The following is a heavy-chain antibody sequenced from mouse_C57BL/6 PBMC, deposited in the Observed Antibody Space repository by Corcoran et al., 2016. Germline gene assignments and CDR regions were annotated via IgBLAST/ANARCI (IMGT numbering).Heavy chain of an antibody. CDR1: GYTFTSYG. D-gene: IGHD2-4*01. CDR2: IYPRSGNT. Sequence: QVQLQQSGAELARPGASVKLSCKASGYTFTSYGISWVKQRTGQGLEWIGEIYPRSGNTYYNEKFKGKATLTADKSSSTAYMELRSLTSEDSAVYFCARPGYYDYVGYAMDYWGQGTSVTVSS. CDR3: ARPGYYDYVGYAMDY. J-gene: IGHJ4*01. V-gene: IGHV1-81*01.